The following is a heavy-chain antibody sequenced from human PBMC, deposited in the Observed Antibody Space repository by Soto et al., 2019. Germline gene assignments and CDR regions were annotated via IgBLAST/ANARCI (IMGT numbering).Heavy chain of an antibody. CDR1: GGSISSGGYY. Sequence: SETLSLTCTVSGGSISSGGYYWSWIRQHPGKGLEWIGYIYYSGSTYYNPSLKSRVTTSVDTSKNQFSLKLSSVTAADTAVYYFARGIYYDFWSGYPGYFDYWGQGTLVTVSS. J-gene: IGHJ4*02. V-gene: IGHV4-31*03. D-gene: IGHD3-3*01. CDR2: IYYSGST. CDR3: ARGIYYDFWSGYPGYFDY.